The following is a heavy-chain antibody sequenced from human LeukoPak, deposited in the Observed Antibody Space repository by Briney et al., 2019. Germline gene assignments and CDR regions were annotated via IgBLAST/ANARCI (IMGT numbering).Heavy chain of an antibody. Sequence: PGGSLRLSCAASGFTFSSYGMHWVRQAPGKGLEWVAVIWYDGSNKYYADSVKGRFTISRDNSKNTLYLQMNSLRAEDTAVYYCARSGDGCNADYFDYWGQGTLVTVSS. CDR2: IWYDGSNK. D-gene: IGHD5-24*01. CDR1: GFTFSSYG. J-gene: IGHJ4*02. V-gene: IGHV3-33*01. CDR3: ARSGDGCNADYFDY.